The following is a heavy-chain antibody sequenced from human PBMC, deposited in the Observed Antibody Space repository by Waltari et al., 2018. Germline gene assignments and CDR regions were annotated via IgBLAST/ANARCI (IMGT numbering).Heavy chain of an antibody. D-gene: IGHD2-15*01. CDR3: ARPGRVGGGSLMGLDY. CDR2: FSYNGNT. CDR1: GGSISSTSYY. Sequence: QLQLQESGPGLVKPSETLSLTCPVSGGSISSTSYYWGWLRQPPGKGLEWIGSFSYNGNTYYNPSLKSRITISVDTSKNQFSLQLRSVTAADTATYYCARPGRVGGGSLMGLDYWGQGTLVAVSS. J-gene: IGHJ4*02. V-gene: IGHV4-39*01.